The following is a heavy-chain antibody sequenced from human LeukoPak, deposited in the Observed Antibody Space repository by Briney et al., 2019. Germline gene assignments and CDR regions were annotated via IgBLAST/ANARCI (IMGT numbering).Heavy chain of an antibody. Sequence: GGSLRLSCAASGFTFSSYAMSWVRQAPGKGLEWVSAISGSGGSTYYADSVKGRFTISRDNSKNTLYLQMNSLRAEDTAVYYCAKALSARPVTYVDYWGQGTLVTVSS. V-gene: IGHV3-23*01. D-gene: IGHD5-18*01. CDR1: GFTFSSYA. J-gene: IGHJ4*02. CDR2: ISGSGGST. CDR3: AKALSARPVTYVDY.